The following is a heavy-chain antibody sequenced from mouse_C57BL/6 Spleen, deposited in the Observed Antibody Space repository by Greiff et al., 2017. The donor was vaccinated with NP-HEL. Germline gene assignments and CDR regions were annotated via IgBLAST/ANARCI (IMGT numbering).Heavy chain of an antibody. Sequence: VQLQQSGPELVKPGDSVKISCKASGYSFTGYFMNWVMQSPGKSLEWIGRINPYNGDTFYNQKFKGKATLTVDKSSSTAQMELRSLTSEDSAVYYCAKGRYSNYDYYAMDYWGQGTSVTVSS. CDR2: INPYNGDT. J-gene: IGHJ4*01. CDR3: AKGRYSNYDYYAMDY. V-gene: IGHV1-20*01. D-gene: IGHD2-5*01. CDR1: GYSFTGYF.